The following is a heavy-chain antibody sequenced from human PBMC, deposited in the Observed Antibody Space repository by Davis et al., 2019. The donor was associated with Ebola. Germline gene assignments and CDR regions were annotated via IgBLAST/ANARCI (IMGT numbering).Heavy chain of an antibody. CDR1: GFTFSSYG. CDR2: IRYDGSNK. Sequence: GGSLRLSCAASGFTFSSYGMHWVRQAPGKGLAWVAFIRYDGSNKYYADSVKGRFTISRDNSKNTLYLQMNSLRDEDTAVYYCASQDYCTNGVCFTGGMDVWGQGTTVTVSS. D-gene: IGHD2-8*01. CDR3: ASQDYCTNGVCFTGGMDV. V-gene: IGHV3-30*02. J-gene: IGHJ6*02.